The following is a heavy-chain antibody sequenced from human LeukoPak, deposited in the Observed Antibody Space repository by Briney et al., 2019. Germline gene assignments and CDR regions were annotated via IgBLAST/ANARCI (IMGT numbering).Heavy chain of an antibody. CDR2: ITNVGGTT. Sequence: PGGSLRLSCAASAFSFSNYAMNRLRQAPEKGLEWVSGITNVGGTTHYADSVRGRFSVSRDNSNNTLFLQMTSLRAEDTAVYFCANVLRSIVGARCFDYWGRGAVVTVSS. CDR1: AFSFSNYA. J-gene: IGHJ4*02. CDR3: ANVLRSIVGARCFDY. V-gene: IGHV3-23*01. D-gene: IGHD1-26*01.